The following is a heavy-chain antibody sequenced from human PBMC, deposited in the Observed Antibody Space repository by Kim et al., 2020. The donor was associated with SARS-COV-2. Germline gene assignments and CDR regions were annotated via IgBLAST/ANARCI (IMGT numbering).Heavy chain of an antibody. CDR2: INHSGST. CDR3: ARGALGHYYYYYYYMDV. CDR1: GGSFSGYY. J-gene: IGHJ6*03. V-gene: IGHV4-34*01. Sequence: SETLSLTCAVYGGSFSGYYWSWIRQPPGKGLEWIGEINHSGSTNYNPSLKSRVTISVDTSKNQFSLKLSSVTAADTAVYYCARGALGHYYYYYYYMDVWGKGTTVTVSS. D-gene: IGHD1-26*01.